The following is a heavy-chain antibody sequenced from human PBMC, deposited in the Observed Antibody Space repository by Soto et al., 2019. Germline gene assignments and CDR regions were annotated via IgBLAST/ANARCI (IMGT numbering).Heavy chain of an antibody. V-gene: IGHV1-69*06. J-gene: IGHJ6*02. CDR3: ARDSRPGGYYYYGMDV. CDR2: IIPIFGTA. Sequence: SVKVSCKASGGTFSSYAISWVRQAPGQGLECMGGIIPIFGTANYAQKFQGRVTITADKSTSTAYMELSSLRSEDTAVYYCARDSRPGGYYYYGMDVWGQGTTVTVSS. CDR1: GGTFSSYA.